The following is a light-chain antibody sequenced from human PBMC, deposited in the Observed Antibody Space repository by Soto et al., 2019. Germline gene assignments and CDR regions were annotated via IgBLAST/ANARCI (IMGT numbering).Light chain of an antibody. CDR1: SGHSSYA. CDR2: LDSDGSH. V-gene: IGLV4-69*01. J-gene: IGLJ2*01. CDR3: QTWGTGIHVV. Sequence: QSVLTQSPSASASLGASVKLTCTLSSGHSSYAIAWHQQQPEKGPRYLMKLDSDGSHTKGDAIPDRFSGSSSGAERYLTIPSLQSEDEVDYYCQTWGTGIHVVFGGGTKLTVL.